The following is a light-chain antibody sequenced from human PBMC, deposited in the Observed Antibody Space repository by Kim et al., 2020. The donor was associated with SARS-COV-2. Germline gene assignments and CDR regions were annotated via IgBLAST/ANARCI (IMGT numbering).Light chain of an antibody. J-gene: IGKJ4*01. Sequence: PGGSATLCCWASQSIVGYVGWYQHKPGQAPRLLIYDASNRATGIPDRFSCSGSGTDFTLTISSLEPEDFAIYYCQQRNNWPPAVTFGGGTKVDIK. V-gene: IGKV3-11*01. CDR1: QSIVGY. CDR2: DAS. CDR3: QQRNNWPPAVT.